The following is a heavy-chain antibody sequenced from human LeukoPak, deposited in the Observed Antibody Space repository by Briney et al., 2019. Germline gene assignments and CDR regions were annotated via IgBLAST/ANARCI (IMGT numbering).Heavy chain of an antibody. CDR1: GFTFSSYE. V-gene: IGHV3-53*01. J-gene: IGHJ4*02. CDR3: ARGQYYDSSGFDC. D-gene: IGHD3-22*01. Sequence: GGSLRLSCAASGFTFSSYEMNWVRQAPGKGLEWVSVLYSSGNTYYTDSLKGRFTISRDDSKNTVYLQMNSLRVEDTAVYYCARGQYYDSSGFDCWGQGTPVTVSS. CDR2: LYSSGNT.